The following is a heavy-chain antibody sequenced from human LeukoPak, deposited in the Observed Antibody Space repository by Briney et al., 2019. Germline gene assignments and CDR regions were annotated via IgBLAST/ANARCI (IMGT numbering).Heavy chain of an antibody. V-gene: IGHV3-23*01. CDR3: ALSPPWLRLGELSPHPYFDY. D-gene: IGHD3-16*02. J-gene: IGHJ4*02. CDR1: GFSFSSYA. CDR2: ISCCGGST. Sequence: GGSLRLSCAASGFSFSSYAMRWGPQAPGKGLEWVSAISCCGGSTSYADSGKGRFTISRDNSKNTLYLQMNSPRAEDTAVYYCALSPPWLRLGELSPHPYFDYWGQGTLVTVSS.